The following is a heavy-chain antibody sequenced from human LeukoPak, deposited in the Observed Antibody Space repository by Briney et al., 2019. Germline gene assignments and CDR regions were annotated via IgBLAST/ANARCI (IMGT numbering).Heavy chain of an antibody. Sequence: SQTLSLTCTVSGGAISSGGYYWSWIRQHPGKGLEWIGYIYYSGSTYYNPSLKSRVTISVDTSKNQFSLKLSSVTAADTAVYYCARVPRRPMVVYFDYWGQGTLVTVSS. D-gene: IGHD2-15*01. CDR1: GGAISSGGYY. CDR3: ARVPRRPMVVYFDY. V-gene: IGHV4-31*03. J-gene: IGHJ4*02. CDR2: IYYSGST.